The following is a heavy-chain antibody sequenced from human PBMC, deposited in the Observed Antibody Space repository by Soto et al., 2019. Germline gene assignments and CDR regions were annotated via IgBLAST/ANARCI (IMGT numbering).Heavy chain of an antibody. D-gene: IGHD3-22*01. CDR2: IKSNTDGGTT. Sequence: GWSLRLSCASSGFTFINAWMSWVRQAPGKGLEWVGRIKSNTDGGTTDYAATVKGRFTISRDDSKNTLYLQMNSLKTEDTAVYYCTTTYYYDSSGYYPHYYYGMDVWGQGTTVTVSS. J-gene: IGHJ6*02. V-gene: IGHV3-15*01. CDR1: GFTFINAW. CDR3: TTTYYYDSSGYYPHYYYGMDV.